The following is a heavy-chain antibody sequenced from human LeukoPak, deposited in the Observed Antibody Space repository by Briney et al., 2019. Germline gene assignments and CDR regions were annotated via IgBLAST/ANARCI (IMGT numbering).Heavy chain of an antibody. CDR2: ISGSGGST. Sequence: GGSLRLSCAASGFTFSSYAMSWVRQAPGKGLEWVSAISGSGGSTYYADSVKGRFTISRDNSRNTLYLQMNSLRAEDTAVYYCARVSYDFWSGSHTFDPWGQGTLVTVSS. J-gene: IGHJ5*02. CDR3: ARVSYDFWSGSHTFDP. V-gene: IGHV3-23*01. CDR1: GFTFSSYA. D-gene: IGHD3-3*01.